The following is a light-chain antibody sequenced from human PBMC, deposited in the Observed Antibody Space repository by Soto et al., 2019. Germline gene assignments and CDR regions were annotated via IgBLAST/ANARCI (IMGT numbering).Light chain of an antibody. V-gene: IGLV2-23*01. CDR3: CSYVRATTYV. CDR2: EGA. Sequence: QSVITLAASLSGSPEQSITISCTGTSSTIGGYNVVFWYQQRTGKARKVRSYEGAKRPSGVSYRFAGSQSGTTASLTISGLQAEDEADYYCCSYVRATTYVFGRGTKVTVL. J-gene: IGLJ1*01. CDR1: SSTIGGYNV.